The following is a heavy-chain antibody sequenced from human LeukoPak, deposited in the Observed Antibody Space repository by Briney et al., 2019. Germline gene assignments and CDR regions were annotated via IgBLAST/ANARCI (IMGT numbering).Heavy chain of an antibody. V-gene: IGHV1-8*01. Sequence: GASVKVSCKASGYTFTSYDINWMRQATGQGLEWMGWMNPNSGNTGYAQKFQGRVTMTRNTSISTAYMELSSLRSEDTAVYYCARGSYYGSGFLFDYWGQGTLVTVSS. CDR3: ARGSYYGSGFLFDY. J-gene: IGHJ4*02. CDR2: MNPNSGNT. CDR1: GYTFTSYD. D-gene: IGHD3-10*01.